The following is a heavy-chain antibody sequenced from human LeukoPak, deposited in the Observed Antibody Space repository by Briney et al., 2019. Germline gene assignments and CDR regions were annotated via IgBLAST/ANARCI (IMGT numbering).Heavy chain of an antibody. CDR1: GYTFTSYY. CDR3: AREEVTTLYGMDV. J-gene: IGHJ6*02. Sequence: ASVKVSCKASGYTFTSYYMHWVRQAPEQGLEWMGIINPSGGSTSYAQKFQGRVTMTRDTSTSTVYMELSSLRSEDTAVYYCAREEVTTLYGMDVWSQGTTVTVSS. D-gene: IGHD1-14*01. V-gene: IGHV1-46*01. CDR2: INPSGGST.